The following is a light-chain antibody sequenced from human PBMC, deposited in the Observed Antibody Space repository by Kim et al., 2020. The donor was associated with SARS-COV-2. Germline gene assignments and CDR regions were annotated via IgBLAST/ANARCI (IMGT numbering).Light chain of an antibody. CDR2: GAS. V-gene: IGKV3-20*01. CDR3: QKYSSSPALT. CDR1: QSCSIRY. J-gene: IGKJ4*01. Sequence: PGERATLSCRASQSCSIRYLAWYQQKPGQAPRLLIYGASSRATGIPDRFSGSGSGTDFTLTITRLEPEDFAVYYCQKYSSSPALTFGGGTKVDIK.